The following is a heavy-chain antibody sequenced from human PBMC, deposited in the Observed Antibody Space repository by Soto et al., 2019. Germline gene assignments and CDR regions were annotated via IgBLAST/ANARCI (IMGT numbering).Heavy chain of an antibody. CDR3: STRMTTAPY. J-gene: IGHJ4*02. V-gene: IGHV3-66*01. D-gene: IGHD4-17*01. CDR2: IYSGGGT. CDR1: LFIVSDNY. Sequence: EVRLVQSGGGLVQPGGSLRLSCAASLFIVSDNYMSWVRQAPGKGLEWVSLIYSGGGTDYAESVKCRFTISRDNAKNTLYLQMNSLKAEDTGIYYCSTRMTTAPYGGQGTVVTVSS.